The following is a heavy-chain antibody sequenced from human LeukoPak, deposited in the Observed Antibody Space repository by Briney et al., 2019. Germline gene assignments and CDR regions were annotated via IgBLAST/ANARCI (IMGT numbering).Heavy chain of an antibody. Sequence: SETLSLTCTVSGGSISSGGYYWSWIRQPPGKGLEWIGYIYHSGSTYYNPSLKSRVTISVDRSKNQFSLKLSSVTAADTAVYYCARRPSNGLVDYWGQGTLVTVSS. V-gene: IGHV4-30-2*01. CDR3: ARRPSNGLVDY. J-gene: IGHJ4*02. CDR1: GGSISSGGYY. D-gene: IGHD2-21*01. CDR2: IYHSGST.